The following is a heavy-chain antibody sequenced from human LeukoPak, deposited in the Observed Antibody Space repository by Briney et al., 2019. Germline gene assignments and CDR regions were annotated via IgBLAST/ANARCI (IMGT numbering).Heavy chain of an antibody. CDR3: ARCQYNSSPDF. Sequence: GGSLRLSCAASGFTFSSYEMNWVRQAPGKGLEWVSYISSFGSAIYYADSVKGRFTISRDNAKNSLYLQMNSLRAEDTAVYYCARCQYNSSPDFWGQGTLVTVSS. D-gene: IGHD6-19*01. J-gene: IGHJ4*02. V-gene: IGHV3-48*03. CDR1: GFTFSSYE. CDR2: ISSFGSAI.